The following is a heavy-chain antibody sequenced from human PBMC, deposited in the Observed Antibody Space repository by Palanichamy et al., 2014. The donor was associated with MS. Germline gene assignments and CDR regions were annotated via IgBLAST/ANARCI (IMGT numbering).Heavy chain of an antibody. V-gene: IGHV1-2*04. J-gene: IGHJ6*02. CDR3: ARDRTMDV. Sequence: QVQLVQSGAEVKKPEASVKVSCKASGYTFTGHYMNWVRQAPGQGLEWMGWINPNSGGTNYAQNFQGWVTMTRDTSISTAYLELSRLKFDDTAVYYCARDRTMDVWGQGTTVTVSS. CDR2: INPNSGGT. CDR1: GYTFTGHY.